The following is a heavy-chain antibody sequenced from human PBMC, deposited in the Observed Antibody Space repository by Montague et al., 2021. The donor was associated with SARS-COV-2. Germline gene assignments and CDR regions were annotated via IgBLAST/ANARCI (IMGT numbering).Heavy chain of an antibody. CDR1: GGSITVSRYD. CDR2: VHYTGTT. CDR3: ARHRANAGSFDI. J-gene: IGHJ3*02. D-gene: IGHD1-1*01. V-gene: IGHV4-39*01. Sequence: SETLSLTCTVSGGSITVSRYDWGWIRQPPGKGLEWIGSVHYTGTTSYNASLKSRLTISVDTSENQFSLKMTSGTASDTAVYYCARHRANAGSFDIWGQGTMVTVSS.